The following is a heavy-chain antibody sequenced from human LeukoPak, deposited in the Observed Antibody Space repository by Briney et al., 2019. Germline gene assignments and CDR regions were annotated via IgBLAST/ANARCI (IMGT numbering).Heavy chain of an antibody. J-gene: IGHJ4*02. V-gene: IGHV1-2*02. D-gene: IGHD2-2*01. CDR2: INPNSGGT. CDR1: GYTFTGYY. Sequence: ASVKVSCKASGYTFTGYYMHWVRQAPGQGLEWMGWINPNSGGTNYAQKFQGRVTMTRDTSISTAYMELSRLRSDDTAVYYYARIREVPAAPFDYWGQGTLVTVSS. CDR3: ARIREVPAAPFDY.